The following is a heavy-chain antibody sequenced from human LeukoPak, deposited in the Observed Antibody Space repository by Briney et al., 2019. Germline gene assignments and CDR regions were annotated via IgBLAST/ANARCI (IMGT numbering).Heavy chain of an antibody. CDR1: GGSISSYN. V-gene: IGHV4-59*01. D-gene: IGHD3-10*01. CDR2: IYYSGST. J-gene: IGHJ5*02. Sequence: SETLSLTCTVSGGSISSYNWSWIRQPPGKGLEWIGYIYYSGSTNYNPSLKSRVTISVDTSKNQFSLKLSSVTAADTAVYYCARDLLFLDRGVTYNWFDPWGQGTLVTVSS. CDR3: ARDLLFLDRGVTYNWFDP.